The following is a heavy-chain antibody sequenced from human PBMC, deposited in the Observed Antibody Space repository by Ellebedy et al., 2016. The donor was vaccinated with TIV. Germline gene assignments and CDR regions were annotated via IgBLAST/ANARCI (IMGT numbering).Heavy chain of an antibody. Sequence: GESLKISCAASGFTFSDFHMHWVRQAPGGGLQWVALIWSDGSENYFADSVRGRFPVSRDNSKNVMFLQMNSLRADDTAEYFCAREVLGGRGDMDFWGQGTTVIVSS. CDR3: AREVLGGRGDMDF. D-gene: IGHD3-16*01. CDR1: GFTFSDFH. J-gene: IGHJ6*02. CDR2: IWSDGSEN. V-gene: IGHV3-33*01.